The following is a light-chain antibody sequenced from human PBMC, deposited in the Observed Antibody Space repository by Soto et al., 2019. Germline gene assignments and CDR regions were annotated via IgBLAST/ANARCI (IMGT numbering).Light chain of an antibody. CDR2: AAS. Sequence: DIQMTQSPSSLSASVGDRDTITCRASQSISSYLNWYQQKPGKAPKLLIYAASSLQSGVPSRFSGSGSGTDFTLTVSRPQPEDFATYYCQQSYSTPWTFGQGTKVEIK. CDR1: QSISSY. CDR3: QQSYSTPWT. J-gene: IGKJ1*01. V-gene: IGKV1-39*01.